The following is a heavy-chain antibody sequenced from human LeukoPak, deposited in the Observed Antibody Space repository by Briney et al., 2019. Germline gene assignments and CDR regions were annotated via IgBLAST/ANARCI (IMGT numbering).Heavy chain of an antibody. CDR2: IYAGDADT. J-gene: IGHJ4*02. CDR1: GHTFSTDW. D-gene: IGHD1-7*01. CDR3: ARFRGELMDGFDF. Sequence: GDSLNISCKGSGHTFSTDWIAWVRQVPGKGLEWIGVIYAGDADTRYSPSFQGQVTISADKSLNPAYLQWTNLKASDTAMYYCARFRGELMDGFDFWGQGTLVTVSS. V-gene: IGHV5-51*01.